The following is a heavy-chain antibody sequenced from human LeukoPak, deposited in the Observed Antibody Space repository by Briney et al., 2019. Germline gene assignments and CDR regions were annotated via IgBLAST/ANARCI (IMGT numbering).Heavy chain of an antibody. CDR1: GGTFSSYA. CDR3: ASGCSSTSCYTGWYFDL. Sequence: GASLKVSCKASGGTFSSYAISWVRQAPGQGLEWMGGIIPIFGTANYAQKFQGRVTITADESTSTAYIYMELSSLRSEDTAVYYCASGCSSTSCYTGWYFDLWGRGTLVTVSS. D-gene: IGHD2-2*02. J-gene: IGHJ2*01. CDR2: IIPIFGTA. V-gene: IGHV1-69*13.